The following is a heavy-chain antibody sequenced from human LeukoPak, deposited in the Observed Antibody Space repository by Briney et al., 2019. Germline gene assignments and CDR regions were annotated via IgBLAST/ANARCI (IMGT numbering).Heavy chain of an antibody. J-gene: IGHJ6*02. D-gene: IGHD3-9*01. Sequence: SETLSLTCTVSGGSISSGGYYWSWVRQHPGKDLEWLGHIYYSGDTYYNPSLESRLTISVDTSKNQFSLKLSSVTAADTAVYYCARCLRGRYYDILTGYYTEDYYYYGMDVWGQGTTVTVSS. V-gene: IGHV4-31*03. CDR2: IYYSGDT. CDR3: ARCLRGRYYDILTGYYTEDYYYYGMDV. CDR1: GGSISSGGYY.